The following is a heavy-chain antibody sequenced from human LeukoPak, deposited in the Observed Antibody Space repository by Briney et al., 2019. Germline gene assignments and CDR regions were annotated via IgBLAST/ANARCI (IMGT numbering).Heavy chain of an antibody. CDR2: IYYSGST. D-gene: IGHD6-6*01. Sequence: SETLSLTCTVSGGSVSSGRYYWSWIRQPPGKGLEWIGYIYYSGSTNYNPSLKSRVTISVDTSKNQFSLNLRSVTAADTAVFYCARVHRLVPGPFHIWGQGTMVIVSS. J-gene: IGHJ3*02. CDR1: GGSVSSGRYY. V-gene: IGHV4-61*01. CDR3: ARVHRLVPGPFHI.